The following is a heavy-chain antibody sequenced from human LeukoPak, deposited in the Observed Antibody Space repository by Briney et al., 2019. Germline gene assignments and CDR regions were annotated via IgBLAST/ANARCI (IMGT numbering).Heavy chain of an antibody. Sequence: ASVKGSCKTSGDPFRNYGISWVRQAPGQGLEWMGWISGYNGNTDYAQKFQDRFTMTTDTSTNTAYMELRSLKSDDTAIYYCARDRAILTRGWIDYWGQGTLVTVSS. CDR3: ARDRAILTRGWIDY. CDR1: GDPFRNYG. D-gene: IGHD3-10*01. J-gene: IGHJ4*02. CDR2: ISGYNGNT. V-gene: IGHV1-18*01.